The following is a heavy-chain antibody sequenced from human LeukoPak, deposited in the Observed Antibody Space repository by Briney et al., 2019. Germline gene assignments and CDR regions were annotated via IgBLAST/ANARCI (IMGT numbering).Heavy chain of an antibody. Sequence: PGASVKVSCKVSGYTLTELSMHWVRQAPGKGLEWMGGFDPEDGETIYAQKFQGRVTITADESTNTAYMELRRLGSEDTAIYYCARASSDDTRMATPFAYWGQGSLATVSS. CDR3: ARASSDDTRMATPFAY. D-gene: IGHD5-12*01. J-gene: IGHJ4*02. V-gene: IGHV1-24*01. CDR2: FDPEDGET. CDR1: GYTLTELS.